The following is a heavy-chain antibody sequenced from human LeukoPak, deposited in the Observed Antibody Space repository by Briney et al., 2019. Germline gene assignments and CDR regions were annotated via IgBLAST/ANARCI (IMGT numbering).Heavy chain of an antibody. CDR2: MNPNSGNT. CDR1: GYTFTSYD. J-gene: IGHJ4*02. CDR3: ARDSAYYGSGSYVVGYYFDY. Sequence: ASVKVSCKASGYTFTSYDINWVRQATGQGLEWMGWMNPNSGNTGYAQEFQGRVTMTRNTSISTAYMELSSLRSEDAAVYYCARDSAYYGSGSYVVGYYFDYWGQGTLVTVSS. D-gene: IGHD3-10*01. V-gene: IGHV1-8*01.